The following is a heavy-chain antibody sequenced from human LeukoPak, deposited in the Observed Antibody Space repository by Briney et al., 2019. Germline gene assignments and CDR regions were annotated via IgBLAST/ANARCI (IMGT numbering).Heavy chain of an antibody. J-gene: IGHJ5*02. CDR3: ATDQVVGSTRYSWFDP. CDR2: IYHSGST. V-gene: IGHV4-4*02. Sequence: PSETLSLTCAVSGGSISSSNWWSWVRQSPGKGLEWIGEIYHSGSTNYNPSLKSRVTISVDKSKNQFSLKLTSVTAADTAVYYCATDQVVGSTRYSWFDPWGQGTLVTVSS. CDR1: GGSISSSNW. D-gene: IGHD1-26*01.